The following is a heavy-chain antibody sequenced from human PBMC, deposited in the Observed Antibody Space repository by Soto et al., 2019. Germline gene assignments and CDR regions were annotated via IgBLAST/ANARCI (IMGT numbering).Heavy chain of an antibody. CDR2: ICHDGNT. J-gene: IGHJ5*02. D-gene: IGHD2-8*02. CDR3: ARHEGWTGPDQ. V-gene: IGHV4-4*02. CDR1: GASIGSGGW. Sequence: SETLSLTCAVSGASIGSGGWWRWVRQPPGKGLEWIAEICHDGNTNYSPSLKSRVTISVDKSQNQFSLNVYSVTAADTAVYYCARHEGWTGPDQWGQGTLVTVSS.